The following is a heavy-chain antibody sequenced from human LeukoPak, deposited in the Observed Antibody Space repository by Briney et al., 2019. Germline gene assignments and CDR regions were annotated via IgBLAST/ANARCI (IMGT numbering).Heavy chain of an antibody. CDR1: GYTLTELS. CDR2: FDPEDGET. Sequence: GASVKVSCKVSGYTLTELSMHWVRQAPGKGLEWMGGFDPEDGETIYAQKFQGRVTMTEDTSTDTAYMELSSLRSEDTAVYYCATEGGLVGATSPFDYWGQGTLVTVSS. V-gene: IGHV1-24*01. CDR3: ATEGGLVGATSPFDY. J-gene: IGHJ4*02. D-gene: IGHD1-26*01.